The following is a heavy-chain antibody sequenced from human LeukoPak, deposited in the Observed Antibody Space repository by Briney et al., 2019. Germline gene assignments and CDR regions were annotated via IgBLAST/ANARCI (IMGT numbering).Heavy chain of an antibody. CDR2: IHYSGST. Sequence: GSLRLSCAASGFTFSDYYMSWVRQPPGKGLEWIGSIHYSGSTYHNPSLKSRVTISIDTSKNQFSLKVRSVTAADTAVYYCGRGSPYGYWGQGTLVTVSS. V-gene: IGHV4-38-2*01. J-gene: IGHJ4*02. D-gene: IGHD4-17*01. CDR1: GFTFSDYY. CDR3: GRGSPYGY.